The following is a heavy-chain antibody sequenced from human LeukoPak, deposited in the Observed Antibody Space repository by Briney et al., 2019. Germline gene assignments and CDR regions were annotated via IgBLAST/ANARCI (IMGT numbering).Heavy chain of an antibody. CDR3: AAGREWETGPDY. D-gene: IGHD1-26*01. J-gene: IGHJ4*02. CDR1: GGTFSSYA. Sequence: SVKVSCKASGGTFSSYAISWVRQAPGQGLEWMGGIIPIFGTASYAQKFQGRVTITADESTSTAYMELSSLRSEDTAVYYCAAGREWETGPDYWGQGTLVTVSS. CDR2: IIPIFGTA. V-gene: IGHV1-69*13.